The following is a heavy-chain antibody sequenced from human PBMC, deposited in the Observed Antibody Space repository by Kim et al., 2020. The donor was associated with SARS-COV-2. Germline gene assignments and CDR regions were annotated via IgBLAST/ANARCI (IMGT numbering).Heavy chain of an antibody. CDR1: GGTFSSYA. D-gene: IGHD3-22*01. CDR3: ARVPATNYYDSSGYYDY. Sequence: SVKVSCKASGGTFSSYAISWVRQAPGQGLEWMGRIIPILGIANYAQKFQGRVTITADKSTSTAYMELSSLRSGDTAVYYCARVPATNYYDSSGYYDYWGQGTLVTVSS. CDR2: IIPILGIA. V-gene: IGHV1-69*04. J-gene: IGHJ4*02.